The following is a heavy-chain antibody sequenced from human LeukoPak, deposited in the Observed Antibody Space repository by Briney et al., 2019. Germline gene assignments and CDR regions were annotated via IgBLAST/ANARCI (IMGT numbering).Heavy chain of an antibody. CDR1: GFTFSSYA. CDR3: ARDPRYGSGSYSNY. V-gene: IGHV3-23*01. Sequence: GGSLRLSCAASGFTFSSYAMSWVRQAPGKGLEWVSGISGRGGSTYYADSVKGRFTISRDNSKNTLYLQMNSLRAEDTAVYYCARDPRYGSGSYSNYWGQGTPVTVSS. D-gene: IGHD3-10*01. J-gene: IGHJ4*02. CDR2: ISGRGGST.